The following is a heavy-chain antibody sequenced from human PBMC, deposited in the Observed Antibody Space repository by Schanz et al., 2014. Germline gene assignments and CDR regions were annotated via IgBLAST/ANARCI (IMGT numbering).Heavy chain of an antibody. D-gene: IGHD3-10*01. V-gene: IGHV1-18*01. Sequence: QLQLVQSGAEVKKPGSSVKVSCKLSGGTFSSYTISWMRQAPGQGLEWMGWISAYNGHTDYAQKLQGRVTLTTDTSTSTAYMELRNLRSDDTAVYYCARAKRFGDMDVWGQRTTVTVSS. CDR1: GGTFSSYT. J-gene: IGHJ6*02. CDR2: ISAYNGHT. CDR3: ARAKRFGDMDV.